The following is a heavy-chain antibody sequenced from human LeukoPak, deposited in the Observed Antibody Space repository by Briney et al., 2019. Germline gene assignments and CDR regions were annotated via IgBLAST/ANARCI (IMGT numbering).Heavy chain of an antibody. CDR1: GFTFDDYT. Sequence: GGSLILSCAASGFTFDDYTMHWVRQAPGKGLEWVSLISWDGGSTYYADSVKGRFTISRDNSKNSLYLQMNSLRTEDTALYYCAKDLSIAAAGIVYNYYYYGMDVWGQGTTVTVSS. CDR2: ISWDGGST. V-gene: IGHV3-43*01. D-gene: IGHD6-13*01. J-gene: IGHJ6*02. CDR3: AKDLSIAAAGIVYNYYYYGMDV.